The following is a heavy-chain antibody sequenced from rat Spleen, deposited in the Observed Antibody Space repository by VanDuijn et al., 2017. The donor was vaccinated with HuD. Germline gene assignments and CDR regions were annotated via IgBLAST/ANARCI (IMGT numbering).Heavy chain of an antibody. CDR1: GFSLISYA. J-gene: IGHJ3*01. CDR2: IWTGGST. Sequence: QVQLKESGPGLVQSSQTLSLSCTVSGFSLISYAVNWVRQPPGKGLEWMGGIWTGGSTAYNSVLKSRLSISSETSKSQVYLKMNSLQTGDTATYFCSRSYGGYSQHWFAYWGQGTLVTVSS. V-gene: IGHV2-15*01. D-gene: IGHD1-11*01. CDR3: SRSYGGYSQHWFAY.